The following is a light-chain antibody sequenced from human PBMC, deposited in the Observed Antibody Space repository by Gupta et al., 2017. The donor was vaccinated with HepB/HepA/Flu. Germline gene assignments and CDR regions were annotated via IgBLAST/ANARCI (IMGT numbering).Light chain of an antibody. CDR2: DNN. Sequence: QSVFTQPPSVSAAPGQKVTISCSGSSSNSGNNYVSWYQQHPGTAPKLLIYDNNQRPSGIPDRFSGSKSGNSATLAITGLQAGDEADYYCDTWANSLTAVVFGGGTKLTVL. CDR1: SSNSGNNY. V-gene: IGLV1-51*01. CDR3: DTWANSLTAVV. J-gene: IGLJ2*01.